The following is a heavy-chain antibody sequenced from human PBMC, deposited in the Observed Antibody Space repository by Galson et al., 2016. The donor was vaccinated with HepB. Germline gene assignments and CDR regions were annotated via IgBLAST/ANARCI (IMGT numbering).Heavy chain of an antibody. CDR3: AIGATGATWRN. D-gene: IGHD1-1*01. CDR1: GPGFKGYG. J-gene: IGHJ4*02. CDR2: IDGEGHTT. V-gene: IGHV3-23*01. Sequence: SLRLSCAVSGPGFKGYGMSWVRQAPGKGLQWVSDIDGEGHTTHHADSVKGRFTMSRDNSQDTVYSEMKSVRVEDTAIYYCAIGATGATWRNWGQGTLVTVSS.